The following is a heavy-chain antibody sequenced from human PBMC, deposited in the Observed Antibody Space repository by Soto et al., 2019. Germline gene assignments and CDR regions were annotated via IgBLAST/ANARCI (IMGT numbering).Heavy chain of an antibody. J-gene: IGHJ4*02. CDR2: IYYSGST. CDR1: GGSISSGGYY. D-gene: IGHD2-15*01. Sequence: SETLSLTCTVSGGSISSGGYYWSWIRQHPGKGLEWIGYIYYSGSTYYNPSLKSRVTISVDTSKNQFSLKLSSVTAADTAVYYCARSRGGLVVAGEYYFDYWGQGTLVTVSS. V-gene: IGHV4-31*03. CDR3: ARSRGGLVVAGEYYFDY.